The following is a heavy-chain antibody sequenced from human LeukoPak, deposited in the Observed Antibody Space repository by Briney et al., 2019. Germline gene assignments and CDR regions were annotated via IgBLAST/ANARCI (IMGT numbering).Heavy chain of an antibody. CDR2: INPNSGGT. CDR1: GYTFTDYY. V-gene: IGHV1-2*02. J-gene: IGHJ4*02. Sequence: ASVKVSCKASGYTFTDYYMHWVRQAPGQGLEWMGWINPNSGGTNYAQKFQGRVTMTRDTSISTAYMELSRLRSDDTAVYYCARGAITMVRGEPKTPPGHWGQGTLVTVSS. D-gene: IGHD3-10*01. CDR3: ARGAITMVRGEPKTPPGH.